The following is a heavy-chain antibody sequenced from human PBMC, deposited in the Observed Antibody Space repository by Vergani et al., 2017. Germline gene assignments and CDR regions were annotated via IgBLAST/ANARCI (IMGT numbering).Heavy chain of an antibody. CDR2: ISSSGSTI. D-gene: IGHD6-19*01. CDR3: AREGGAVAGTEYYYYYGMDV. Sequence: EVQLVESGGGLVQPGGSLRLSCAASGFTFSSYEMNWVRQAPGKGLEWVSYISSSGSTIYYADSVKGRFTISRDNAKNSLYLQMNSLRAEDTAVYYCAREGGAVAGTEYYYYYGMDVWGQGTTVTVSS. CDR1: GFTFSSYE. J-gene: IGHJ6*02. V-gene: IGHV3-48*03.